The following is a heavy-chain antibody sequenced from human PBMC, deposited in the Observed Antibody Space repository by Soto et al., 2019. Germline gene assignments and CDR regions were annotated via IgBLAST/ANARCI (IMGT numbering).Heavy chain of an antibody. Sequence: PSETLSLTSTVSGGSVSSHDWNWIRQPPGKRLEWIGYMYHTGTTNYNPSLKSRVTMSIDTSQNQFSLNLSSVTAADTAVYYCARGGYYGPIDYWGQGALVTVSS. CDR3: ARGGYYGPIDY. V-gene: IGHV4-59*02. CDR1: GGSVSSHD. J-gene: IGHJ4*02. D-gene: IGHD3-10*01. CDR2: MYHTGTT.